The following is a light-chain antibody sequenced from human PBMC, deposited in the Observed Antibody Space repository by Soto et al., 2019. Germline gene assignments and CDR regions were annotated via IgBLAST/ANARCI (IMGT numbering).Light chain of an antibody. V-gene: IGKV3-20*01. Sequence: ENVLTQSPGTVSLSPGERATLSCRASQGVTSNHLAWYQQKPGQAPRLLIDGMFNRATGIPDRFSGSGSGTDFTLTITRLEPEDSAVYFCQHYDGSPRTFGQGTKLEIK. CDR2: GMF. CDR3: QHYDGSPRT. J-gene: IGKJ2*01. CDR1: QGVTSNH.